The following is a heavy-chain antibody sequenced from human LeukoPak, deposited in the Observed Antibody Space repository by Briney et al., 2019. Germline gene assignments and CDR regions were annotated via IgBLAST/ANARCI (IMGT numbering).Heavy chain of an antibody. CDR1: GYTFTSYG. V-gene: IGHV1-18*01. J-gene: IGHJ5*02. CDR2: ISAYNGNI. Sequence: ASVKVSCKASGYTFTSYGISWVRQAPGQGLEWMGWISAYNGNINYAQKLQGRVTMTTDTSTSTAYMELRSLRSDDTAVYYCARARSDIVVVPAAIRNWFDPWGQGTLVTVSS. CDR3: ARARSDIVVVPAAIRNWFDP. D-gene: IGHD2-2*01.